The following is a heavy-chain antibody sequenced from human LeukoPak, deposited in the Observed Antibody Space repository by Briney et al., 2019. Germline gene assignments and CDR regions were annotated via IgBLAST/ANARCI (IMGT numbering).Heavy chain of an antibody. CDR3: ARVVGNYVWGSYRPEGCFDS. D-gene: IGHD3-16*02. V-gene: IGHV1-18*01. J-gene: IGHJ4*02. Sequence: GASVKVSCKASGYTFTSYAISWVRQAPGQGPEWMGRINMYNGNTNYAQKLQGRVTMTTDTSTSTAYMELRSLRSDDTAVYYCARVVGNYVWGSYRPEGCFDSWGQGTLVTVSS. CDR2: INMYNGNT. CDR1: GYTFTSYA.